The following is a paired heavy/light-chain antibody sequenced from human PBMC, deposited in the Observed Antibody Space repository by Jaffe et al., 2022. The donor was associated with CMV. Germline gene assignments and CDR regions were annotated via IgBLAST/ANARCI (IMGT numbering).Heavy chain of an antibody. CDR3: ARVRPGEWELQGRGRFVDI. J-gene: IGHJ3*02. D-gene: IGHD1-26*01. CDR2: ISTYNGNR. V-gene: IGHV1-18*01. CDR1: GYTFTSYA. Sequence: QVQLVQSGAEVKKPGASVKVSCKASGYTFTSYAISWVRQAPGQGPEWMGWISTYNGNRNYAQKLQGRVTMTTDTSTSTAYMELRSLRSDDTAVYYCARVRPGEWELQGRGRFVDIWGQGTMVTVSS.
Light chain of an antibody. CDR1: SSNIGSNT. CDR3: AAWDDSLNGPEV. J-gene: IGLJ1*01. CDR2: TNN. Sequence: QSVLTQPPSASGTPGQRVTISCSGSSSNIGSNTVNWYQQLPGTAPKLLIYTNNQRPSGVPDRFSGSKSGTSASLAISGLQSEDEADYYCAAWDDSLNGPEVFGTGTKVTVL. V-gene: IGLV1-44*01.